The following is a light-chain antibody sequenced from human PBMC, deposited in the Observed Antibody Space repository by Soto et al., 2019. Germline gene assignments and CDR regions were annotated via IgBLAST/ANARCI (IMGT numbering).Light chain of an antibody. Sequence: DIQMTQSHSSLSASVGDTVTITCHASLGVSYYSAWYQQTPGRAPMLLIYAASTVQSGVHWRFSGSGSGTEFTLTITSLQPEDFATYYCQQLNSFPITFGQGTRLAIK. V-gene: IGKV1-9*01. CDR2: AAS. J-gene: IGKJ5*01. CDR3: QQLNSFPIT. CDR1: LGVSYY.